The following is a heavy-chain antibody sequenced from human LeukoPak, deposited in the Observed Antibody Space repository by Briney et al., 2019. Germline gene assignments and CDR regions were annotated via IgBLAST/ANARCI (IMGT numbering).Heavy chain of an antibody. J-gene: IGHJ6*03. CDR3: ARVKDPGGYYYYYYMDI. V-gene: IGHV4-34*01. CDR2: INHSGST. Sequence: SETLSLTCTVSGGSISSYYWSWIRQPPGKGLEWIGEINHSGSTNYNPSLKSRVTISVDTSKNQFSLKVSSVTAAGTAVYYCARVKDPGGYYYYYYMDIWGKGNTVTVSS. D-gene: IGHD3-16*01. CDR1: GGSISSYY.